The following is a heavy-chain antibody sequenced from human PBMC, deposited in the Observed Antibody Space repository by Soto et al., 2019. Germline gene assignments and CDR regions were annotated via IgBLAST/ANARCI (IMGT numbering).Heavy chain of an antibody. CDR2: IYPGDSET. D-gene: IGHD6-19*01. V-gene: IGHV5-51*01. CDR3: ARRARSGPDI. CDR1: GYIFSSSY. Sequence: PGESLKISCKGSGYIFSSSYIGWVRQMPGKGLEWMGIIYPGDSETRYSPSFQGQVSISADKSISTAYMQWVSLKASDTAMYYCARRARSGPDIWGQGTMVTVSS. J-gene: IGHJ3*02.